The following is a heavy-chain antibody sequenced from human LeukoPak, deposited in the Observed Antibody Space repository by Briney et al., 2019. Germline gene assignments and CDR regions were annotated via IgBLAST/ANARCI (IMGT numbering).Heavy chain of an antibody. CDR2: IYTSGST. CDR3: ARDRSSKNYERITMVRGVVRGAFDI. CDR1: GGSISSGSFY. J-gene: IGHJ3*02. Sequence: SQTLSLTCTVSGGSISSGSFYWSWVRQPAGKGLELIGRIYTSGSTYYNPSLKSRVTISVDTSKNQFSLKLSSVTAADTAVYYCARDRSSKNYERITMVRGVVRGAFDIWGQGTMVTVSS. D-gene: IGHD3-10*01. V-gene: IGHV4-61*02.